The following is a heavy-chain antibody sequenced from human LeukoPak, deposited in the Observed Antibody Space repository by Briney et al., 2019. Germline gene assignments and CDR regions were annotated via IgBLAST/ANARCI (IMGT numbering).Heavy chain of an antibody. CDR1: GGSISSGGYY. CDR3: AVKIAAAGFY. Sequence: SQTLSLTCSVSGGSISSGGYYWSWIRQHPGKGLEWIGYVPYSGSTFYNPSLKSCASISLDTTKNQYSLRLTSVTAADTAVYYCAVKIAAAGFYWGQGTLVTVSS. J-gene: IGHJ4*02. V-gene: IGHV4-31*03. D-gene: IGHD6-13*01. CDR2: VPYSGST.